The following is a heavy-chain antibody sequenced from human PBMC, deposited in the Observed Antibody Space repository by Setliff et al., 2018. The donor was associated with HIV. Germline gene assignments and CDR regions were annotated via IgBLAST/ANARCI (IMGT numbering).Heavy chain of an antibody. D-gene: IGHD2-2*01. Sequence: LSLTCTVSGGSISSHYWSWIRQPPGKGLEWIGYIYYSGSTNYNPSLKSRVTISVDTSKNQFSLKLSSVTAADTAVYYCARGQLLNYYYYYYMDVWGKGTTVTVSS. V-gene: IGHV4-59*11. CDR1: GGSISSHY. J-gene: IGHJ6*03. CDR3: ARGQLLNYYYYYYMDV. CDR2: IYYSGST.